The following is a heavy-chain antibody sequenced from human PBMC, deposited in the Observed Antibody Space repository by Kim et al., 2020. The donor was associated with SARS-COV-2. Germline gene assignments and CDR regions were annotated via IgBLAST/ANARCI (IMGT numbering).Heavy chain of an antibody. Sequence: SETLTLTCSVSGGSIRSDFLSWIRQAPGKGLELIGYIYKSGSTNYNPSLKSRVTISIDTSKNQFSLNLNSVTAADTAVYYCARQEYNVMVRGFLTWFDP. V-gene: IGHV4-59*08. CDR1: GGSIRSDF. CDR3: ARQEYNVMVRGFLTWFDP. D-gene: IGHD3-10*01. J-gene: IGHJ5*02. CDR2: IYKSGST.